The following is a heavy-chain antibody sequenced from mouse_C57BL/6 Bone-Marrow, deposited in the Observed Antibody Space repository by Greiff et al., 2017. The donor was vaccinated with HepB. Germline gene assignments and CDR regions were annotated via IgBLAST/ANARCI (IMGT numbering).Heavy chain of an antibody. CDR2: ISSGSSTI. CDR3: ARNDTTVALGDY. J-gene: IGHJ2*01. V-gene: IGHV5-17*01. D-gene: IGHD1-1*01. CDR1: GFTFSDYG. Sequence: DVKLVESGGGLVKPGGSLKLSCAASGFTFSDYGMHWVRQAPEKGLEWVAYISSGSSTIYYADTVKGRFTISRDNAKNTLFLQMNSLRSEDTAMYYCARNDTTVALGDYWGQGTTLTVSS.